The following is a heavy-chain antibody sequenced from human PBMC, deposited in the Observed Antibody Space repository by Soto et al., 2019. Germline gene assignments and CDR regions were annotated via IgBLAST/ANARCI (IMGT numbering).Heavy chain of an antibody. Sequence: EVQLVESGGGLVQPGVSLRLSCAASGFTVSGNYMNWVRQAPGKGLEWVSVIYSDGSTYYADSVKGRFTISRDDSKNTFYLQMNSLKSEDTAVYYCTTWRREKSCTSVSCYGDGAYWGQGTLVTVSS. J-gene: IGHJ4*02. V-gene: IGHV3-66*01. D-gene: IGHD2-2*01. CDR1: GFTVSGNY. CDR3: TTWRREKSCTSVSCYGDGAY. CDR2: IYSDGST.